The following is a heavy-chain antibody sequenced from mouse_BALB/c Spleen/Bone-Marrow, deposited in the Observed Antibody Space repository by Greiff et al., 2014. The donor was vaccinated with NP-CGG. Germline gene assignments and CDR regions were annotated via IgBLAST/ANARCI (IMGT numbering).Heavy chain of an antibody. Sequence: QVQLQQPGAELVMPGASVKMSCKASGYTFTDYWMHWVKQRPGQGLEWIGAIVTSDSYTSYNQKFKGKATLTVDESSSTAYMQLSSLTSEDSAVYYCAFYYGNYGDYWGQGTTLTVSS. CDR3: AFYYGNYGDY. J-gene: IGHJ2*01. V-gene: IGHV1-69*01. CDR2: IVTSDSYT. CDR1: GYTFTDYW. D-gene: IGHD2-1*01.